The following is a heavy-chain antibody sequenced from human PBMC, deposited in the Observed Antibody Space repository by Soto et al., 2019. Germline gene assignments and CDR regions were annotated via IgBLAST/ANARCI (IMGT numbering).Heavy chain of an antibody. CDR3: ARQGYCSITACYTVDY. V-gene: IGHV5-51*01. Sequence: PRASLKISRKGSGYSFTSYWIGWVRHMPGKSLEWMGIIYPGDSNTRYSPSLQGQVTISADQSVSTAYLQWSSLKASDPAMYYCARQGYCSITACYTVDYWGQGTLVTVSS. CDR1: GYSFTSYW. D-gene: IGHD2-2*02. J-gene: IGHJ4*02. CDR2: IYPGDSNT.